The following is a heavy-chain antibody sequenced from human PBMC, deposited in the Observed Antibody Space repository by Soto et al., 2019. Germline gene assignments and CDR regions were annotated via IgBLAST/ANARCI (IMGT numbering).Heavy chain of an antibody. J-gene: IGHJ6*02. D-gene: IGHD3-10*01. V-gene: IGHV3-21*01. Sequence: GGSLRLSCAASGFTLTSYSMNWVRQAPGKGLEWVSSISSSSSHICYEYSVKVRFTISRDNASNALYLEMNSLRAEDTAVYYCVRERGLSSYYGMHXWGQGTTVTVS. CDR2: ISSSSSHI. CDR1: GFTLTSYS. CDR3: VRERGLSSYYGMHX.